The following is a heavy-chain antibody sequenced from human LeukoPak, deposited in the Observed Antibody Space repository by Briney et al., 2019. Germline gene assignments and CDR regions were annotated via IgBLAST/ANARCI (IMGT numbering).Heavy chain of an antibody. V-gene: IGHV4-59*01. CDR2: IYYSWGT. Sequence: SETLSLTCTVSGGSISSYYWSWIRQPRGKGLEWSGYIYYSWGTNYNPSLKSRVTISVDTSKNQFSLKLSSVTAADTAVYYCARHHTTFGVAPTWFDPWGQGTLVTVSS. D-gene: IGHD3-3*01. CDR1: GGSISSYY. CDR3: ARHHTTFGVAPTWFDP. J-gene: IGHJ5*02.